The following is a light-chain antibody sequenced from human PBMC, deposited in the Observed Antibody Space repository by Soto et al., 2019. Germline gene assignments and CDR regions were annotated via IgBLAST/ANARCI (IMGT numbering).Light chain of an antibody. CDR2: EVT. CDR1: SSDVGGYNF. CDR3: SSYTNTNTWV. V-gene: IGLV2-14*01. Sequence: QSALTQPASVSESPGQSITISCTGTSSDVGGYNFVSWYQQNPGDAPKLLIYEVTNRPSGVSNRFSGSKSGNTASLTISGLQAEDEADYYCSSYTNTNTWVFGGGAKLTVL. J-gene: IGLJ3*02.